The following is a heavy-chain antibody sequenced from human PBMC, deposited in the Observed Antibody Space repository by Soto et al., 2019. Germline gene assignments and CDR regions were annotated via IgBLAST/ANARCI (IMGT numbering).Heavy chain of an antibody. J-gene: IGHJ4*02. CDR2: IKSKTDGGTT. CDR1: GFTFSNAW. V-gene: IGHV3-15*01. CDR3: TTEIVVVVAATSFDY. Sequence: SLRLSCAASGFTFSNAWMSWVRQAPGKGLEWVGRIKSKTDGGTTDYAAPVKGRFTISRDDSKNTRYLQMNSLKTEDTAVYYCTTEIVVVVAATSFDYWGQGTLVTVSS. D-gene: IGHD2-15*01.